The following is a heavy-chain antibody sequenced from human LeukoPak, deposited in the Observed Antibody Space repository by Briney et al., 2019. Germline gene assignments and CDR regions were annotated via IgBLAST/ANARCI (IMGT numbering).Heavy chain of an antibody. J-gene: IGHJ5*02. CDR3: ARGGDIVVAGNWFDP. V-gene: IGHV1-18*01. D-gene: IGHD2-2*01. CDR2: ISAYNGNT. CDR1: GYTFTCYG. Sequence: ASVKVSCKASGYTFTCYGISWVRQAPGQGLEWMGWISAYNGNTNYAQKLQGRVTMTTDTSTSTAYMELRSLRSDDTAVYYCARGGDIVVAGNWFDPWGQGTLVTVSS.